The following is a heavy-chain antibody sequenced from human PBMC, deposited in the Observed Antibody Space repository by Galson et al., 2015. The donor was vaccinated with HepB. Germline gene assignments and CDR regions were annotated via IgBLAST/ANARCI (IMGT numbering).Heavy chain of an antibody. Sequence: SLRLSCAASGFTFRTYGMHWVRQAPGKGLEWVANIKHDGSERYYVDSVKGRFTISRDNAKNSLYLRMNSLRAEDTAVYYCARSRGCGDGYCDNFDYWGQGTLVTVSS. CDR2: IKHDGSER. V-gene: IGHV3-7*01. CDR1: GFTFRTYG. D-gene: IGHD2-21*01. J-gene: IGHJ4*02. CDR3: ARSRGCGDGYCDNFDY.